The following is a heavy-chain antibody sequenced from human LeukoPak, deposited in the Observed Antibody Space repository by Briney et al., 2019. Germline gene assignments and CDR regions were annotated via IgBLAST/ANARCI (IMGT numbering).Heavy chain of an antibody. V-gene: IGHV4-34*01. Sequence: PSETLSLTCAVYGGSFSGYYWSWIRQPPGKGLEWIGEINHSESTNYNPSLKSRVTISVDTSKNQFSLKLSSVTAADTAVYYCARASYVWGSYRTFDYWGQGTLVTVSS. CDR1: GGSFSGYY. CDR2: INHSEST. J-gene: IGHJ4*02. CDR3: ARASYVWGSYRTFDY. D-gene: IGHD3-16*02.